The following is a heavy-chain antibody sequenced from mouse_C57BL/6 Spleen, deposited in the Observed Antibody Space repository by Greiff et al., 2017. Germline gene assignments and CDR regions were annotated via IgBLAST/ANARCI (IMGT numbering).Heavy chain of an antibody. CDR2: IYPRSGNT. CDR1: GYTFTSYG. CDR3: ARSSTTIVATDY. Sequence: QVQLQQSGAELARPGASVKLSCKASGYTFTSYGISWVKQRTGQGLEWIGEIYPRSGNTYYNEKFKGKATLTADKSSSTAYMELRSLTSKDSAVYFCARSSTTIVATDYWGQGTTLTVSA. V-gene: IGHV1-81*01. D-gene: IGHD1-1*01. J-gene: IGHJ2*01.